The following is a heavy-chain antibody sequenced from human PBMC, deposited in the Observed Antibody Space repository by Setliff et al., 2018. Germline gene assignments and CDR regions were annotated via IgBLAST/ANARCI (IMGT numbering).Heavy chain of an antibody. CDR3: ARDKPIIVGAPMDWFDP. V-gene: IGHV4-38-2*02. CDR1: GYSISSGYY. J-gene: IGHJ5*02. CDR2: IYHSGST. Sequence: LSLTCTVSGYSISSGYYWGWIRQPPGKGLEWIGSIYHSGSTYYNPSLKSRVTISVDTSKNQFSLKLSSVTAADTAVYYCARDKPIIVGAPMDWFDPWGQGTLVTVS. D-gene: IGHD1-26*01.